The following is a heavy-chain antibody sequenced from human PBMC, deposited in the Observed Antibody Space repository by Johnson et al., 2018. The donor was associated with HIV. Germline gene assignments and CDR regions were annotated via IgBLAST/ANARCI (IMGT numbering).Heavy chain of an antibody. CDR3: ARVRCAFDI. V-gene: IGHV3-11*04. CDR1: GFTFSDYY. J-gene: IGHJ3*02. Sequence: QMLLVESGGGLVQPGGYLRLSCAASGFTFSDYYMSWIRQAPGKGLEWVSFIYRDGSTFYADSVKGRFTITRDNAKNSLYLQMNSLRAEDPAVYYCARVRCAFDIWGQGTMVTVSS. CDR2: IYRDGST.